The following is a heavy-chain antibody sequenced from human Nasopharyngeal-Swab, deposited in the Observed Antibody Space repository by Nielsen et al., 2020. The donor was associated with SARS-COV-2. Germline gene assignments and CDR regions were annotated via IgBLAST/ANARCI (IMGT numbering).Heavy chain of an antibody. D-gene: IGHD4-17*01. J-gene: IGHJ4*02. CDR3: ASMLVGDYVPFDY. CDR1: GFTFSSYS. Sequence: GQSLKISCAASGFTFSSYSMNWVRQAPGKGLEWVSYISSSSSTIYYADSVKGRFTISRDNAKNSLYLQMNSLRAEDTAVYYCASMLVGDYVPFDYWGQGTLVTASS. V-gene: IGHV3-48*01. CDR2: ISSSSSTI.